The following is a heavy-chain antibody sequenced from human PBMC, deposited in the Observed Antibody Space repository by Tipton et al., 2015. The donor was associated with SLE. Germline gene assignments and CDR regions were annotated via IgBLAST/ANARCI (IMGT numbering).Heavy chain of an antibody. CDR2: ISASGNTI. CDR1: GFTFSNYE. Sequence: SLRLSCAVSGFTFSNYEMNWVRQAPGKGLEWVSYISASGNTIYYSDSVKGRFTIFRDNAKNSLYVQMNSLRAEDTAVYYCAGGGGGLFDYWGQGTLVTVSA. J-gene: IGHJ4*02. CDR3: AGGGGGLFDY. D-gene: IGHD2-15*01. V-gene: IGHV3-48*03.